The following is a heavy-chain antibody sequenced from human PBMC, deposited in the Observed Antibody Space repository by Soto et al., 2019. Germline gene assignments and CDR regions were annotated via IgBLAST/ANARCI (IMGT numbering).Heavy chain of an antibody. Sequence: GWSLRLSCAASGFTFSNAWMSWVRQAPGKGLEWVGLIKSKTDGGTTDYAAPVKGRFTISRDDSKNTLYLQMNSLKTEDTAVYYCTTVYEPGEDYYFDYWGQGTLVTGSS. CDR2: IKSKTDGGTT. V-gene: IGHV3-15*01. J-gene: IGHJ4*02. CDR3: TTVYEPGEDYYFDY. D-gene: IGHD2-8*01. CDR1: GFTFSNAW.